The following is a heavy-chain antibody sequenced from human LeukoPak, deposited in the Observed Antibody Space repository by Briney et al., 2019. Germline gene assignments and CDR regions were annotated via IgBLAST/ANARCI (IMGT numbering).Heavy chain of an antibody. CDR2: ISSSGNTI. D-gene: IGHD3-22*01. Sequence: GGSLRLSCAASGITFSSYEMNWVRQAPGKGLEWVSYISSSGNTIYYADSVKGRFTISRDNAKNSLYLQMNSLRAEDTALYYCARTNYYDISGYDYWGQGTLVTVSS. J-gene: IGHJ4*02. CDR1: GITFSSYE. V-gene: IGHV3-48*03. CDR3: ARTNYYDISGYDY.